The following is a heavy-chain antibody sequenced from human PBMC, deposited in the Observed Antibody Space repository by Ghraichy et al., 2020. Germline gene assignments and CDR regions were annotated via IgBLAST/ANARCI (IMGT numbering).Heavy chain of an antibody. CDR2: INHSGST. CDR1: GGSFSGYY. V-gene: IGHV4-34*01. D-gene: IGHD2-2*01. Sequence: SETLSLTCAVYGGSFSGYYWSWIRQPPGKGLEWIGEINHSGSTNYNPSLKSRVTISVDTSKNQFSLKLSSVTAADTAVYYCARGHRAVLEGVVPAAIPWFDPWGQGTLVTVSS. J-gene: IGHJ5*02. CDR3: ARGHRAVLEGVVPAAIPWFDP.